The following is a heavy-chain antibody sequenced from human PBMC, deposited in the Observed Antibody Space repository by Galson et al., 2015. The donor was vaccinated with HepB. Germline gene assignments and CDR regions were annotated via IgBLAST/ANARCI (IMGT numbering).Heavy chain of an antibody. D-gene: IGHD2-15*01. Sequence: SVKVSCKASGYTFTSYYMHWVRQAPGQGLEWMGIINPSGGSTSYAQKFQGRVTMTRDTSTSTVYMELSSLRSEDTAVYYCARKISGGWQRRSWFDPWGQGTLVTVSS. J-gene: IGHJ5*02. CDR3: ARKISGGWQRRSWFDP. CDR1: GYTFTSYY. CDR2: INPSGGST. V-gene: IGHV1-46*01.